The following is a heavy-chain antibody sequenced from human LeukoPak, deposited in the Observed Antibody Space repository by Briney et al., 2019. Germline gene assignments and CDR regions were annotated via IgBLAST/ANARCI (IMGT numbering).Heavy chain of an antibody. V-gene: IGHV3-23*01. Sequence: GGSLRLSCVASGFTFSNYAMSWVRQAPEKGLDWVSVISGSAHKIRYADSVKGRFTISRDNSDNTVYLQMNNLRAEDTALYYCAGRVTGYSSGYVYWGQGTLVTVSS. D-gene: IGHD5-18*01. CDR3: AGRVTGYSSGYVY. J-gene: IGHJ4*02. CDR2: ISGSAHKI. CDR1: GFTFSNYA.